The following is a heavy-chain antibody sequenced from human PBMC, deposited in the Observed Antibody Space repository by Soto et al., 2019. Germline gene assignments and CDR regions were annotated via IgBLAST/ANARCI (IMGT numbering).Heavy chain of an antibody. J-gene: IGHJ4*02. V-gene: IGHV3-33*08. CDR1: GFTFSSYG. D-gene: IGHD3-3*01. Sequence: GESLKISCAASGFTFSSYGMHWVRQAPGKGLEWVAVIWYDGSNKYYADSVKGRFTISRDNSKNTLYLQMNSLRAEDTAVYYCARDSPRIFGVKYYFDYWGQGTLVTVSS. CDR3: ARDSPRIFGVKYYFDY. CDR2: IWYDGSNK.